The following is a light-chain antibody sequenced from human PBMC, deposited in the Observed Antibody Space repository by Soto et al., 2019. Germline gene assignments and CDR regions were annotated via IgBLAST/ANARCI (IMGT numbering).Light chain of an antibody. CDR2: GTF. CDR1: QGFTTN. CDR3: PHTYTTPDTT. V-gene: IGKV3-15*01. J-gene: IGKJ5*01. Sequence: IRITQSPCTLSVSPVERAAVSFSPAQGFTTNFALYQQKSGQSPRLLIYGTFTMATGIPARFSGSGSGTEFTLTLRSLQSEDFAISSCPHTYTTPDTTLGQGTRLEIK.